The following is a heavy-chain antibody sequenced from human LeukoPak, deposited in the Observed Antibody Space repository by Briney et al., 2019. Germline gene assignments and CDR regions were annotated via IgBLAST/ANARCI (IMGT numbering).Heavy chain of an antibody. D-gene: IGHD2-2*01. CDR2: MNPNSGNT. CDR1: GYTFTSYD. J-gene: IGHJ5*02. Sequence: ASVKVSCKASGYTFTSYDINWVRQATGQGLEWMGWMNPNSGNTGYAQKFQGRVTITRNTSISTAYMELSSLRSEDTAMYYCARGRARRASRNNWFDPWGQGTLVTVSS. V-gene: IGHV1-8*03. CDR3: ARGRARRASRNNWFDP.